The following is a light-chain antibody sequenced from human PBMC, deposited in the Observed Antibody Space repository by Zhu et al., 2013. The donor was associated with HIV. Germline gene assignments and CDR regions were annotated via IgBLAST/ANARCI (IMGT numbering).Light chain of an antibody. J-gene: IGKJ1*01. Sequence: DIVLTQSPDTLTLSPGEATTLSCRASQSVNNNYLAWYHQRRGQAPRLLIHGASNRATGIPDRFSGSGSGTDFTLTIAGLDPEDFGVYFCHQYGTSPRAFG. CDR1: QSVNNNY. CDR3: HQYGTSPRA. CDR2: GAS. V-gene: IGKV3-20*01.